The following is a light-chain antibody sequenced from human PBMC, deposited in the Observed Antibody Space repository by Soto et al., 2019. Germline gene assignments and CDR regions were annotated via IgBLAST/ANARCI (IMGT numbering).Light chain of an antibody. V-gene: IGKV3-11*01. CDR2: DAS. Sequence: SPATLSLSPGERATLSCRASQSISFYLTWYQHKPGQAPRLLIYDASNRATGIPARFSGSGYGTDFTLTISSLEPEDFAVYYGQRRSNWPTFGQGTRLEIK. CDR1: QSISFY. J-gene: IGKJ5*01. CDR3: QRRSNWPT.